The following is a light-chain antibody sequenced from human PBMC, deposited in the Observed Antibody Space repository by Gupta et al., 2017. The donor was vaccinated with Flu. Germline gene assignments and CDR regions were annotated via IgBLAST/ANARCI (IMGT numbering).Light chain of an antibody. Sequence: VVMTQSPLSSPATLGEPASISCRSSQGLVYSDGNTSLHWFQQRPGQSPRRLIYLVSHWDSGVQDRFSGRGLGTDFTQKISRVEAEVVGVYSCMQGAHWPGAFGQGTKVEIK. CDR1: QGLVYSDGNTS. CDR3: MQGAHWPGA. CDR2: LVS. J-gene: IGKJ1*01. V-gene: IGKV2D-30*01.